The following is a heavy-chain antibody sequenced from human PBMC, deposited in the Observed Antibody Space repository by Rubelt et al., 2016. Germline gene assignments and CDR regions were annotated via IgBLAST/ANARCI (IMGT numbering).Heavy chain of an antibody. Sequence: GGGLVKPGGSLRLSCAASGFTFSSYSMNWVRQAPGKGLEWVSSISSSSSYIYYADSVKGRFTISRDNAKNSLYLQMNSLRAEDTAVYYCARAGGSGTYSLGYWGQGTLVTVSS. V-gene: IGHV3-21*01. J-gene: IGHJ4*02. CDR1: GFTFSSYS. CDR2: ISSSSSYI. CDR3: ARAGGSGTYSLGY. D-gene: IGHD1-26*01.